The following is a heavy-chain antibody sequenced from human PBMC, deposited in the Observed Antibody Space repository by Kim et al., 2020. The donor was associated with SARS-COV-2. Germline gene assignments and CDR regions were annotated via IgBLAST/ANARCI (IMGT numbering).Heavy chain of an antibody. CDR2: ISYDGSIK. CDR3: AKSSAFLWFGEGLNAFD. Sequence: GGSLRLSCGASGFTFNNYAMHWVRQAPGKGLEWVAVISYDGSIKYYADSLKGQFTVSRDSSHNTLYLQMTSLRPEDTALYYCAKSSAFLWFGEGLNAFD. J-gene: IGHJ3*01. CDR1: GFTFNNYA. D-gene: IGHD3-10*01. V-gene: IGHV3-30*18.